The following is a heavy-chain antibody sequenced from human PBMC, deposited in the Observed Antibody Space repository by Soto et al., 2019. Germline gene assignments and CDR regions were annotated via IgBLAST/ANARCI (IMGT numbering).Heavy chain of an antibody. J-gene: IGHJ4*02. CDR2: IYDSGST. D-gene: IGHD1-26*01. CDR1: DGSIGSGGDY. V-gene: IGHV4-31*03. Sequence: SETLCLTCTISDGSIGSGGDYWSWIRQHPGKGLEWIGYIYDSGSTYSNPSLKSRVIVSVDTSQNQFSLKLSSVTAADTAVYYCARNSPRYFFDQWGRGTLVTVSS. CDR3: ARNSPRYFFDQ.